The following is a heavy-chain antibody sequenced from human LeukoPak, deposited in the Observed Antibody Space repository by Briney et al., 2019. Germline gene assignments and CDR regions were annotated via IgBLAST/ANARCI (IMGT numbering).Heavy chain of an antibody. J-gene: IGHJ3*02. Sequence: ASVKVSCKASGYTFTSYYMHWVRQAPGQGLEWMGIINPSGGSTSYAQKFQGRVTMTRDMSTSTVYMELSSLRSEDTAVYYCATTNVITFGGVIVRPYDAFDIWGQGTMVTVSS. D-gene: IGHD3-16*02. CDR3: ATTNVITFGGVIVRPYDAFDI. CDR1: GYTFTSYY. V-gene: IGHV1-46*01. CDR2: INPSGGST.